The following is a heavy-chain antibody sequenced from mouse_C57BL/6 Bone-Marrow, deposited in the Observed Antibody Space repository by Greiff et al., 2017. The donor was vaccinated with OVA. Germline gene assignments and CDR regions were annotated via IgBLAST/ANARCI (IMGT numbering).Heavy chain of an antibody. Sequence: VKLQESGAELARPGASVTLSCKASGYTFTSYGISWVKQRTGQGLVWIGEIYPRSGNTYYNAKFKGKATLTADKSSSTAYVGLGSLTSAESAVYFCARWGYGRFAYWGQGTLVTVSA. D-gene: IGHD1-1*02. CDR3: ARWGYGRFAY. CDR2: IYPRSGNT. CDR1: GYTFTSYG. V-gene: IGHV1-81*01. J-gene: IGHJ3*01.